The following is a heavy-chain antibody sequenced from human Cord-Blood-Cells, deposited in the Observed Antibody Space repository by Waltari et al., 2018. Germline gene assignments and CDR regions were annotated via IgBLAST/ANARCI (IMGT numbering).Heavy chain of an antibody. CDR3: ARLYRYSGSYYFDY. D-gene: IGHD1-26*01. Sequence: QVQLVQSGAEVKKPGSSVKVSCKASGGTFSSYAISWVRQAPGQGLEWMGGIIPIFGTATYAQKFQGRVTITADKSTSTAYMELSSLRSEDTAVYYCARLYRYSGSYYFDYWGQGTLVTVSS. CDR1: GGTFSSYA. J-gene: IGHJ4*02. CDR2: IIPIFGTA. V-gene: IGHV1-69*06.